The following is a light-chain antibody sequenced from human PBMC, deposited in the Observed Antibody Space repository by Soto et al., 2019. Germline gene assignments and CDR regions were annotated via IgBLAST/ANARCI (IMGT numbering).Light chain of an antibody. CDR1: SSNIGAGYD. CDR3: QSYDSSLSAHYV. CDR2: GNS. J-gene: IGLJ1*01. V-gene: IGLV1-40*01. Sequence: QSVLTHPPSVSGAPGQRVTISCTGSSSNIGAGYDVHWYQQLPGTAPKLLIYGNSNRPSGVPDRFSGSKSGTSASLAITGLQAEDEADYYCQSYDSSLSAHYVFGTGTKLTVL.